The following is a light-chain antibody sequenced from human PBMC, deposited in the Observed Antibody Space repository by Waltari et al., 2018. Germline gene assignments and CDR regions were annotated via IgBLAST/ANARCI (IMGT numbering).Light chain of an antibody. CDR1: QSAASIY. CDR3: QQYGDSPLYT. J-gene: IGKJ2*01. CDR2: GAS. V-gene: IGKV3-20*01. Sequence: EYVLTQSPGTLSLSPGERATLSCMASQSAASIYLAWYQQKPGQAPRLLIYGASNRATGIPDRFSGSGSGKDFTLTISRLEPEDFAVDYCQQYGDSPLYTFGRGTKLEIK.